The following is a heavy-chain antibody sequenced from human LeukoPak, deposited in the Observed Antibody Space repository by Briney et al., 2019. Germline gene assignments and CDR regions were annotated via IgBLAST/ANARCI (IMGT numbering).Heavy chain of an antibody. CDR3: ARGGYSYAVPLLY. CDR1: GYSISSGYY. Sequence: PSETLSLTCAVSGYSISSGYYWGWIRQPPGKGLEWIESIYHSGSTYYNPSLKSRVTISVDTSKNQFSLKLSSVTAADTAVYYCARGGYSYAVPLLYWGQGTLVTVSS. J-gene: IGHJ4*02. D-gene: IGHD5-18*01. CDR2: IYHSGST. V-gene: IGHV4-38-2*01.